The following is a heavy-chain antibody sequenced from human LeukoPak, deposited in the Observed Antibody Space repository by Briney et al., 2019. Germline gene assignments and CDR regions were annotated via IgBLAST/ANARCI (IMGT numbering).Heavy chain of an antibody. J-gene: IGHJ1*01. CDR3: ATRGPDCSSTSCRESQH. D-gene: IGHD2-2*01. CDR1: GGSISSSSYY. V-gene: IGHV4-39*07. CDR2: IYYSGST. Sequence: SETLSLTCTVSGGSISSSSYYWGWIRQPPGKGLEWIGSIYYSGSTYYNPSLKSRVTISVDTSKNQFSLKLSSVTAADTAVYYCATRGPDCSSTSCRESQHWGQGTLVTVSS.